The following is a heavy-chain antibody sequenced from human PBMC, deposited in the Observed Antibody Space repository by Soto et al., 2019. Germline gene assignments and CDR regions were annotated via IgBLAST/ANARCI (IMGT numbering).Heavy chain of an antibody. V-gene: IGHV4-30-4*01. D-gene: IGHD5-18*01. J-gene: IGHJ6*02. CDR2: IYYSGNT. CDR3: ASSSIHRMDV. CDR1: GGSISSGYYY. Sequence: SETLSLTCSVSGGSISSGYYYWSWIRQPPGKGLEWIGNIYYSGNTYYNPSLKSRIIISIDTSKNQFSLNVGSVTAADTAVYYCASSSIHRMDVWGQGTTVTVSS.